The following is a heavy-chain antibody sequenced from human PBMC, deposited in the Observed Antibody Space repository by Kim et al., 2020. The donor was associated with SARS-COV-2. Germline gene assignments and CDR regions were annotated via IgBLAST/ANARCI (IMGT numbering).Heavy chain of an antibody. V-gene: IGHV4-34*01. J-gene: IGHJ4*02. D-gene: IGHD2-2*01. CDR2: INHSGST. CDR3: ARDRVVVVPAANAYIFDY. CDR1: GGSFSGYY. Sequence: SETLSLTCAVYGGSFSGYYWSWIRQPPGKGLEWIGEINHSGSTNYNPSLKSRVTISVDTSKNQFSLKLSSVTAADTAVYYCARDRVVVVPAANAYIFDYWGQGTLVTVSS.